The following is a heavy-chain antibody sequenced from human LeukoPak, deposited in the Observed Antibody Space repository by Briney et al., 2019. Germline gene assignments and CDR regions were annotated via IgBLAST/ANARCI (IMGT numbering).Heavy chain of an antibody. CDR3: ARRGGGMTTVTLFDY. J-gene: IGHJ4*02. D-gene: IGHD4-17*01. Sequence: PSGTLSLTCAVSGGSISSSNWWSWVRQPPGKGLEWIGEIYHSGSTNYNPSLKSRVTISVDKSKNQFSLKLSSVTAADTAVYYCARRGGGMTTVTLFDYWGQGTLVTVSS. CDR1: GGSISSSNW. V-gene: IGHV4-4*02. CDR2: IYHSGST.